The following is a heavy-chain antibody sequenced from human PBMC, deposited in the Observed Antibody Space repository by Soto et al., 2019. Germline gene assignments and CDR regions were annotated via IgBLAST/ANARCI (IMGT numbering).Heavy chain of an antibody. CDR1: GFTFSSAW. Sequence: PGGSMRIACAASGFTFSSAWVSWVRQDPGKGLEWVGRIKSKTDGGTTDYAAPVKGRFTISRDDSKNTLYLQMNSLKTEDTAVYYCTTDEWIQLWDSSYYYSYGMDVSGQGTTVSVSS. CDR2: IKSKTDGGTT. J-gene: IGHJ6*02. D-gene: IGHD5-18*01. CDR3: TTDEWIQLWDSSYYYSYGMDV. V-gene: IGHV3-15*01.